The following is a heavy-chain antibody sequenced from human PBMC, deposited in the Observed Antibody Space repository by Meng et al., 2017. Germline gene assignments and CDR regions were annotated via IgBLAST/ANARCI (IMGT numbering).Heavy chain of an antibody. CDR1: GFTFSGSA. J-gene: IGHJ4*02. D-gene: IGHD3-22*01. V-gene: IGHV3-23*01. CDR3: AKCSLYDSSGYENYYFDY. CDR2: ISGSGGST. Sequence: GESLKISCAASGFTFSGSAMHWVRQAPGKGLEWVSAISGSGGSTYYADSVKGRFTISRDNSKNTLYLQMNSLRAEDTAVYYCAKCSLYDSSGYENYYFDYWGQGTLVTVSS.